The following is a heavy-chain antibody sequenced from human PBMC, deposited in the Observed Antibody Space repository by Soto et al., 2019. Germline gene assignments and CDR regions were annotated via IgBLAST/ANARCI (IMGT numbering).Heavy chain of an antibody. V-gene: IGHV4-59*08. CDR1: GGSIRSYY. CDR3: AAGGGLPRYY. Sequence: SETLSLTCTVSGGSIRSYYWSWIRQPPGKGLEWIGYIYYSGSTNYNPSLKSRVTISVDTSKNQFSLKLSSVTAADTAVYYCAAGGGLPRYYWGQGTLVTVS. J-gene: IGHJ4*02. D-gene: IGHD5-12*01. CDR2: IYYSGST.